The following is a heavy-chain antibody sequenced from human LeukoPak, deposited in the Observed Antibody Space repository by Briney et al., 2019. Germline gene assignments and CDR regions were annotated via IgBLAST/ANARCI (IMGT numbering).Heavy chain of an antibody. Sequence: SETLSLTCTVSGGSISSYYWSWIRQPPGKGLEWIGYIYYSGSTNYNPSLKSRVTISVDTSKNQFSLKLSSVTAADTAVYYCARHDYGDHGGWFDPGGQGTLVTASS. CDR3: ARHDYGDHGGWFDP. CDR2: IYYSGST. V-gene: IGHV4-59*01. J-gene: IGHJ5*02. CDR1: GGSISSYY. D-gene: IGHD4-17*01.